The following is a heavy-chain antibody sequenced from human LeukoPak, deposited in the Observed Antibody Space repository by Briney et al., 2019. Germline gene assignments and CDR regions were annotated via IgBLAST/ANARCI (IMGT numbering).Heavy chain of an antibody. V-gene: IGHV1-2*02. Sequence: ASVKVSCKASGYTFTGYYIHWVRQAPGQGLEWMGWINPNSGGTNYAQRFQGRVTMTGDTSINTVYMELSRLRSNDTAVYYCAKAPHVSPYYFENWGQGTLVTVSS. CDR3: AKAPHVSPYYFEN. D-gene: IGHD3-16*01. CDR2: INPNSGGT. J-gene: IGHJ4*02. CDR1: GYTFTGYY.